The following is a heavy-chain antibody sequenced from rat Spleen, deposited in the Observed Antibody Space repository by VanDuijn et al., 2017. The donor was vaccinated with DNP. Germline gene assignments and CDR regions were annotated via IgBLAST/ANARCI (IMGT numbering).Heavy chain of an antibody. CDR1: GYSITSNY. CDR3: ARFGPDLDY. CDR2: ISYSGNT. Sequence: EVQLQESGPGLVKPSQSLSLTCSVTGYSITSNYWAWIRKFPGNKMEWMGYISYSGNTGYTPSLKSRISITRDTSRNQFFLQLNSVTTDDTATYYCARFGPDLDYWGQGVMVTVSS. J-gene: IGHJ2*01. V-gene: IGHV3-1*01. D-gene: IGHD3-1*01.